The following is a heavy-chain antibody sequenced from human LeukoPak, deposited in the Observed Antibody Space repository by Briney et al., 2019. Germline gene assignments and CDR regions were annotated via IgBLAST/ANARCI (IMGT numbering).Heavy chain of an antibody. Sequence: XGSLRLSCAXSGFTFSSYAMHWVRQAPGKGLEYVSAISSNGGSTYYANSVKGRFTISRDNSKNTLYLQMGSLRAEDMAVYYCARDLDSKGDYWGQGTLVTVSS. CDR2: ISSNGGST. J-gene: IGHJ4*02. CDR1: GFTFSSYA. CDR3: ARDLDSKGDY. V-gene: IGHV3-64*01. D-gene: IGHD2-2*03.